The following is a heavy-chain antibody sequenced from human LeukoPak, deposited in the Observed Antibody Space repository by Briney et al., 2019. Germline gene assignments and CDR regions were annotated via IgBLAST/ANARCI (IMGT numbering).Heavy chain of an antibody. CDR1: GFTFSSYS. CDR3: ARVTGDFWSGYYGHYYYMDV. D-gene: IGHD3-3*01. J-gene: IGHJ6*03. V-gene: IGHV3-21*01. CDR2: ISSSSLYI. Sequence: GGSLRLSCAASGFTFSSYSMSWVRQAPGKGLEWVSSISSSSLYIYYADSAKGRFTISRDNAKNSLYLQMNSLRAEDTAVYYCARVTGDFWSGYYGHYYYMDVWGKGTTVTVSS.